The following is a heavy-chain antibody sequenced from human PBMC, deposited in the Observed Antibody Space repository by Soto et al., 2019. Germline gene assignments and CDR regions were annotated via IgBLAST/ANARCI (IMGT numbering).Heavy chain of an antibody. D-gene: IGHD1-1*01. V-gene: IGHV2-26*01. CDR1: GFSLTTGKMG. J-gene: IGHJ6*02. CDR2: IFSDNER. Sequence: SGPTLVNHKETLTLTCTVSGFSLTTGKMGVIWTRQPPGKALEWLAHIFSDNERSYSTSLQGRLTISKDTSGSQVVLSMTNVDPVDTATYYCARMNVDSYQFYYAMDAWGQGTTVTVSS. CDR3: ARMNVDSYQFYYAMDA.